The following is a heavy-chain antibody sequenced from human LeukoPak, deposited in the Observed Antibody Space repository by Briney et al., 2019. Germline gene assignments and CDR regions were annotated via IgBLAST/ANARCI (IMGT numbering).Heavy chain of an antibody. CDR1: GFTFSSYE. D-gene: IGHD2-15*01. J-gene: IGHJ4*02. CDR2: ISGSGGST. V-gene: IGHV3-23*01. CDR3: AKDMRILYCSGGSCYFDY. Sequence: TGGSLRLSCAASGFTFSSYEMNWVRQAPGKGLEWVSAISGSGGSTYYADSVKGRFTISRDNSKNTLYLQMNSLRAEDTAVYYCAKDMRILYCSGGSCYFDYWGQGTLVTVSS.